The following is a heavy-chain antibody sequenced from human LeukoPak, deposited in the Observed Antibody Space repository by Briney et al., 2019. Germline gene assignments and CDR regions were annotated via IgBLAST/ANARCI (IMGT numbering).Heavy chain of an antibody. CDR1: GFTVSSNY. CDR2: IYAGGST. J-gene: IGHJ4*02. D-gene: IGHD3-10*01. CDR3: ASTYYYGRHDY. Sequence: PGGSLRLSCAASGFTVSSNYMSWVRQAPGKGLEWVSVIYAGGSTYYADSVKGRFTISRDNSKNTLYLQMNSLRAADTAVYYCASTYYYGRHDYWGQGTLVTVSS. V-gene: IGHV3-53*01.